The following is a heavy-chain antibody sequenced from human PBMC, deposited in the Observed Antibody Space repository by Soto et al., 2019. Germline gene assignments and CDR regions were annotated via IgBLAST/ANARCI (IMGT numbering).Heavy chain of an antibody. J-gene: IGHJ5*02. Sequence: GGSLRLSCVVSGFSLSRAWMDWVRQVPGKGLVWVSRINKDATTTYADSVKGRFTISRDTAKNTLYLQMNSLRAEDTALYYCAREDFWSFAWAQGTLVTVSS. CDR3: AREDFWSFA. CDR2: INKDATT. V-gene: IGHV3-74*01. CDR1: GFSLSRAW. D-gene: IGHD3-3*01.